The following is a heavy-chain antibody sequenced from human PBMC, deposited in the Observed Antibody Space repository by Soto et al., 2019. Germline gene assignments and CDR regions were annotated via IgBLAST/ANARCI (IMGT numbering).Heavy chain of an antibody. D-gene: IGHD3-16*02. V-gene: IGHV3-21*01. J-gene: IGHJ3*02. Sequence: GGSLRLSCAASGFTFSSYSMNWVRQAPGKGLEWVSSISSSNSYIYYADSVKGRFTISRDNAKNSLYLQMNSLRAEDTAVYYCARDGDYVWGSYRWSDAFDIWRQGTMVTVSS. CDR1: GFTFSSYS. CDR3: ARDGDYVWGSYRWSDAFDI. CDR2: ISSSNSYI.